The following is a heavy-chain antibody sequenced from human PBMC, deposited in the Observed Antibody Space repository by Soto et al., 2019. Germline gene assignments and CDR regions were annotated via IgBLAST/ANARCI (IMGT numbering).Heavy chain of an antibody. V-gene: IGHV3-48*01. Sequence: GGSLRLSCAASGFTFSSYGMKWVRQAPGKGLEWLSYISSSATITDYADSVMGRFTISRDNAKNSLYLQMSSLRAEDTAVYYCARGRPVDYWGQGTLVTVSS. CDR3: ARGRPVDY. CDR1: GFTFSSYG. J-gene: IGHJ4*02. CDR2: ISSSATIT.